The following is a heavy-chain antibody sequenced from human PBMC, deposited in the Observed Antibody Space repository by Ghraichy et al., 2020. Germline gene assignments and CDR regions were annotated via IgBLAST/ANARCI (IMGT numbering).Heavy chain of an antibody. J-gene: IGHJ6*02. CDR2: ISSSSSYI. Sequence: GGSLRLSCAASGFTFSSYSINWVRQAPGKGLEWVSSISSSSSYIYYADSVKGRFTISRDNAKNSLYLQMNSLRDEDTAVYYCARADEEGDSLGSYYGMDVWGQGTTVTVSS. D-gene: IGHD7-27*01. CDR3: ARADEEGDSLGSYYGMDV. V-gene: IGHV3-21*01. CDR1: GFTFSSYS.